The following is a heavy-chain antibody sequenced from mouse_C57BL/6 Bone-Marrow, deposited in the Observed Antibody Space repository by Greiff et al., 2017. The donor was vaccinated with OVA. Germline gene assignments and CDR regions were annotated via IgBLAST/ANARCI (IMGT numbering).Heavy chain of an antibody. CDR2: INPSNGGT. J-gene: IGHJ4*01. Sequence: VKLQQPGTELVKPGASVKLSCKASGYTFTSYWMHWVKQRPGQGLEWIGNINPSNGGTNYNEKFKSKATLTVDKSSSTAYMQLSSLTSEDSAVYYCARSGFYYDYPYYAMDYWGQGTSVTVSS. CDR3: ARSGFYYDYPYYAMDY. CDR1: GYTFTSYW. V-gene: IGHV1-53*01. D-gene: IGHD2-4*01.